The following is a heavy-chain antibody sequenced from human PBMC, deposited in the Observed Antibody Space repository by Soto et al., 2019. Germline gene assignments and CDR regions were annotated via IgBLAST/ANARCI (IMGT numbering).Heavy chain of an antibody. CDR1: GGSISSSSYF. J-gene: IGHJ4*01. Sequence: LETLSLTCTVSGGSISSSSYFWGWIRQPPGKGLEWIGSIYYSGSTYYNPSLKSRVTVSVDTSKNQFSLKLNSVTAADTAVYYCARDMHGDPSYYFDYWGQGTLVTVSS. D-gene: IGHD4-17*01. CDR3: ARDMHGDPSYYFDY. CDR2: IYYSGST. V-gene: IGHV4-39*02.